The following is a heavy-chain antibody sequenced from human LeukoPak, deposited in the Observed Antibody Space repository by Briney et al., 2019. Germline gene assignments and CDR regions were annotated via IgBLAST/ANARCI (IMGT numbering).Heavy chain of an antibody. CDR2: TNHSGRH. CDR3: ARGCGYLTVDY. J-gene: IGHJ4*02. V-gene: IGHV4-34*01. D-gene: IGHD6-25*01. Sequence: SETLSLTCAVYGESFSGHNWNWIRQPPGKGLEWIGDTNHSGRHTYKPSLKTRVTISVDTSKNQFYLKLSSVTAADTAVYYCARGCGYLTVDYWGQGTLVTVSS. CDR1: GESFSGHN.